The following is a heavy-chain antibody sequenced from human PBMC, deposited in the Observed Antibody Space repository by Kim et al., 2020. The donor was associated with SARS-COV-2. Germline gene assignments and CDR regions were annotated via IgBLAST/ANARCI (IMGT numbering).Heavy chain of an antibody. J-gene: IGHJ4*02. D-gene: IGHD1-1*01. V-gene: IGHV3-23*01. CDR3: AKDGYTDLKSWLPSPDRSNGDFDY. Sequence: GGSLRLSCAASGFTFSSYAMSWVRQAPGKGLEWVSAISGSGGSTYYADSVKGRFTISRDNSKNTLYLQMNSLRAEDTAVYYCAKDGYTDLKSWLPSPDRSNGDFDYWGQGTLVTVSS. CDR2: ISGSGGST. CDR1: GFTFSSYA.